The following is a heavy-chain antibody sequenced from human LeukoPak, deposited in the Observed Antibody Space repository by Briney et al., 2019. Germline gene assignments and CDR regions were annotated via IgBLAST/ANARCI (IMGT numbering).Heavy chain of an antibody. J-gene: IGHJ5*02. V-gene: IGHV3-30*18. Sequence: GGTLRLSCAASGFTFSTYGMHWVRQAPGKGRQWVAVISHDGNKKYYVNSVKGRFTISRDNSKNTLYLQMNSLRAEDTAVYYCAKDEDYGDYLNWFDPWGQGTLVTVSS. D-gene: IGHD4-17*01. CDR3: AKDEDYGDYLNWFDP. CDR2: ISHDGNKK. CDR1: GFTFSTYG.